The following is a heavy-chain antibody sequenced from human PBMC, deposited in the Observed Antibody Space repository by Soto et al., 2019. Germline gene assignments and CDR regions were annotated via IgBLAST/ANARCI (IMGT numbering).Heavy chain of an antibody. V-gene: IGHV3-23*01. CDR1: GFMFSSYA. CDR2: FSGSGSRT. D-gene: IGHD1-7*01. J-gene: IGHJ6*03. Sequence: EVQLLESGGGLVQPGGSLRLSCAASGFMFSSYAMSWVRQAPGEGLEWVSSFSGSGSRTYYADSVKGRVTISRDNSKNTLYLQMNSLRAWDTAGYYCAKDYGAGITYMDVWGTGTTVTVSS. CDR3: AKDYGAGITYMDV.